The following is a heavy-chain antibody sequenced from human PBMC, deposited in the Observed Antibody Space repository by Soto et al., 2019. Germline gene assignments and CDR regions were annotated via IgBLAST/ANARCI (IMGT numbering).Heavy chain of an antibody. V-gene: IGHV1-69*01. CDR3: ARVERSGYYNDYFDY. CDR2: IIPIFGTA. J-gene: IGHJ4*02. Sequence: QVQLVQSGAEVKKPGSSVKVSCKASGGTFSSYAISWVRQAPGQGLEWMGGIIPIFGTANYAQKFQGRVTITADESTSAAYRELSSLRAEDTAVYYCARVERSGYYNDYFDYWGQGTLVIVSS. CDR1: GGTFSSYA. D-gene: IGHD3-3*01.